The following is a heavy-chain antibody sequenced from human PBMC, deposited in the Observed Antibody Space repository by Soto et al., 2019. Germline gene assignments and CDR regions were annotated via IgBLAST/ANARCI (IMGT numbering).Heavy chain of an antibody. CDR1: GFTFSSYS. Sequence: EVQLVESGGGLVKPGGSLRLSCAASGFTFSSYSMNWVRQAPGKGLEWVSSISSSSSYIYYADSVKGRFTISRDNAKNSLYLQMNSLRAEDTAVYYCARDRQLAPSGCWFDPWGQGTLVTVSS. V-gene: IGHV3-21*01. D-gene: IGHD6-13*01. CDR3: ARDRQLAPSGCWFDP. J-gene: IGHJ5*02. CDR2: ISSSSSYI.